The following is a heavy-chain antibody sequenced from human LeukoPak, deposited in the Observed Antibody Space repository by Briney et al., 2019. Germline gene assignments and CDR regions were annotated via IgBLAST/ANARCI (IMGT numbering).Heavy chain of an antibody. J-gene: IGHJ3*02. Sequence: ASVKVSCKASGYTFTSNGISWVRQAPGQGLEWMGWISAYNGDTNYAQKFQGRVTMTTDTSTSTAYMELRSLRSDDTAVYYCARDWTTWSGYYDAFDIWGQGTMVTVSS. CDR1: GYTFTSNG. D-gene: IGHD3-3*01. CDR2: ISAYNGDT. CDR3: ARDWTTWSGYYDAFDI. V-gene: IGHV1-18*01.